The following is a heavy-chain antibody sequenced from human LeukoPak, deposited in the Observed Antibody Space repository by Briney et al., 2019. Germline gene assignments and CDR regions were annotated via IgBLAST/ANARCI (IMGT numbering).Heavy chain of an antibody. J-gene: IGHJ4*02. V-gene: IGHV3-21*01. CDR3: ARGVYSSGWYPDTFDY. CDR1: GFTFSSYS. D-gene: IGHD6-19*01. Sequence: GGSLRLSCAASGFTFSSYSMNWVRQAPGKGLEWVSSISSSSSYIYYADSVKGRITISRDNAKNSLYLQMNSLRAEDTALYYCARGVYSSGWYPDTFDYWGQGTLVTVSS. CDR2: ISSSSSYI.